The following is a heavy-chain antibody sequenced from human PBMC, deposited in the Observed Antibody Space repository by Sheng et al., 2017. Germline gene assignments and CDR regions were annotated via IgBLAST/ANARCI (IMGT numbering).Heavy chain of an antibody. CDR3: ARVIVATIRGFDY. V-gene: IGHV4-39*07. J-gene: IGHJ4*02. CDR2: IYYSGST. Sequence: QLQLQESGPGLVKPSETLSLTCTVSGGSISSSSYYWGWIRQPPGKGLEWIGSIYYSGSTYFNPSLKSRVTISVDTSKNQFSLKLSSVTAADTAVYYCARVIVATIRGFDYWGQGTLVTVSS. CDR1: GGSISSSSYY. D-gene: IGHD5-12*01.